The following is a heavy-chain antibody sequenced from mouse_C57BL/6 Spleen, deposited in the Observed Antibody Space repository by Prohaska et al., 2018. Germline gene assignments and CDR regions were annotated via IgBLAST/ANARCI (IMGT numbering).Heavy chain of an antibody. CDR2: IYPRDGST. Sequence: QVQLQQSDAELVKPGASVKISCKVSGYTFTDNTIHWMKQRPEQCLEWIGYIYPRDGSTKYNGKFKGKATLTADKSASTAYMQLNSLTSEDSAVYFWAREVSLGGAMDYWGQGTSVTVSS. V-gene: IGHV1-78*01. CDR1: GYTFTDNT. D-gene: IGHD2-10*02. J-gene: IGHJ4*01. CDR3: AREVSLGGAMDY.